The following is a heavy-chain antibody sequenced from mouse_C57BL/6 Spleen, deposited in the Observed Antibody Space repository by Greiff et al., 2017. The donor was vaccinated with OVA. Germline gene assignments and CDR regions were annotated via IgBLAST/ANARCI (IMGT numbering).Heavy chain of an antibody. J-gene: IGHJ3*01. CDR2: IHPNSGST. Sequence: QVQLQQPGAELVKPGASVKLSCKASGYTFTSYWMHWVKRRPGQGLEWIGMIHPNSGSTNYNEKFKSKATLTVDKSSSTAYMQLSSLTSEDSAVYYCARSNSMVPTAYWGQGTLVTVSA. D-gene: IGHD1-1*02. CDR3: ARSNSMVPTAY. V-gene: IGHV1-64*01. CDR1: GYTFTSYW.